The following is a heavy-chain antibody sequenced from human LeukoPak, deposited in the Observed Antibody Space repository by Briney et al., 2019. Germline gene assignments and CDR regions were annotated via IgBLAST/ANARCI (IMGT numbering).Heavy chain of an antibody. Sequence: PGRSLRLSCAASGFTFSSYGMHWVRQAPGKGLEWVAVISYDGSNKYYADSVKGRFTISRDNSKNTLYLQMNSLRAEDTAVYYCAPSWELEPTAPIDYWGQGTLVTVSS. CDR3: APSWELEPTAPIDY. J-gene: IGHJ4*02. CDR1: GFTFSSYG. V-gene: IGHV3-30*03. D-gene: IGHD1-26*01. CDR2: ISYDGSNK.